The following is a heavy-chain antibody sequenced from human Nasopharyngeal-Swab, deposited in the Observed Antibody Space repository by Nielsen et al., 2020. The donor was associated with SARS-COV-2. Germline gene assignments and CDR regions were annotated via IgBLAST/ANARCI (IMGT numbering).Heavy chain of an antibody. V-gene: IGHV4-34*01. CDR2: IYYSGST. CDR1: GGSFSGYY. CDR3: ARSTTVTTFDI. D-gene: IGHD4-17*01. Sequence: SETLSLTCAVYGGSFSGYYWSWIRQPPGKGLEWIGSIYYSGSTYYNPSLKSRVTISVDTSKNQFSLKLSSVTAADTAVYYCARSTTVTTFDIWGQGTMVTVSS. J-gene: IGHJ3*02.